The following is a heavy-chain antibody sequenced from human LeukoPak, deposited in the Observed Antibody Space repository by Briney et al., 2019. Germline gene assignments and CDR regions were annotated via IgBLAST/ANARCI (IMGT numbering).Heavy chain of an antibody. Sequence: GGSLRLSCSASGFTFSSYAMHWVRQAPGKGLEYVSAISSNGGSTYYADSVKGRFTISRDNSKNTLYLQMSSLRAEDTAVYYCAKDPLDYYDSAYYFDYWGQGTLATVSS. CDR3: AKDPLDYYDSAYYFDY. V-gene: IGHV3-64D*06. CDR1: GFTFSSYA. CDR2: ISSNGGST. D-gene: IGHD3-22*01. J-gene: IGHJ4*02.